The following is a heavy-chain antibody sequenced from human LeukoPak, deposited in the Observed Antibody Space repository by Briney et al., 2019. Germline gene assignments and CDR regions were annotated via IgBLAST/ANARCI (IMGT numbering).Heavy chain of an antibody. CDR3: ARDQLAYSGYDTLFDY. Sequence: QAGGSLRLSCAASGFTFSSFSMNWVRQAPGKGLEWVSYISSSSSIINYADSVKGRFTISRDNAKNSLYLQMNSLRAEDTAVYYCARDQLAYSGYDTLFDYWGQGSLVTVSS. D-gene: IGHD5-12*01. J-gene: IGHJ4*02. V-gene: IGHV3-48*01. CDR1: GFTFSSFS. CDR2: ISSSSSII.